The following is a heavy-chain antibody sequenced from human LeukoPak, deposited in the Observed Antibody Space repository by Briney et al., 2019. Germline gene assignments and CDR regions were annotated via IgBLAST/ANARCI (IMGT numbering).Heavy chain of an antibody. CDR3: AKDRTAVSGYYFDY. Sequence: GGSLRLSCVVSGFTFNNYAMNWVRQAPGRGLEWDSAISSSGGSTHYADSVKGRFTISRDNSKNTVYLQMNSLRAEDTAIYYCAKDRTAVSGYYFDYWGQGTLVTVSS. V-gene: IGHV3-23*01. CDR1: GFTFNNYA. J-gene: IGHJ4*02. D-gene: IGHD6-19*01. CDR2: ISSSGGST.